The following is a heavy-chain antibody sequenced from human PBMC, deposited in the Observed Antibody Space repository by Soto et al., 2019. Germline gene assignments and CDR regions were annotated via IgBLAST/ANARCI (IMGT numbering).Heavy chain of an antibody. V-gene: IGHV4-39*01. CDR1: GGSISSSSYY. D-gene: IGHD6-13*01. Sequence: PSETLSLTCTVSGGSISSSSYYWGWIRQPPGKGLEWIGSIYYSGSTYYNPSLKSRVTISVDTSKNQFSLKLSSVTAADTAVYYCARHIAAAGIPYYMDVWGKGTTVTVSS. CDR3: ARHIAAAGIPYYMDV. CDR2: IYYSGST. J-gene: IGHJ6*03.